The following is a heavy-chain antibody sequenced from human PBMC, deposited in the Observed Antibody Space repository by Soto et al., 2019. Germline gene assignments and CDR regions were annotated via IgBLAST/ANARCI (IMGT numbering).Heavy chain of an antibody. Sequence: SETLSLTCTVSGGSISSGDYYWSWIRQPPGKGLEWIGYIYYSGSTYYNPSLKSRVTISVDTSKNQFSLKLSSVTAADTAVYYCARVLYSGYDLGYFDYWGQGTLVTVSS. CDR1: GGSISSGDYY. V-gene: IGHV4-30-4*01. J-gene: IGHJ4*02. D-gene: IGHD5-12*01. CDR2: IYYSGST. CDR3: ARVLYSGYDLGYFDY.